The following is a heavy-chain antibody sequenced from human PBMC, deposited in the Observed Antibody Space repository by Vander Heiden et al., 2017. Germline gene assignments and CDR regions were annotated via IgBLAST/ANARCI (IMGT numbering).Heavy chain of an antibody. CDR3: ARACSSVGAATPYFDY. Sequence: AASGFTFSSYAMHWVRQAPGKGLEWVAVISYDGSNKYYADSVKGRFTISRDNSKNTLYLQMNSLRAEHTAVYYCARACSSVGAATPYFDYWGQGTLGNVAS. CDR1: GFTFSSYA. CDR2: ISYDGSNK. V-gene: IGHV3-30-3*01. D-gene: IGHD2-15*01. J-gene: IGHJ4*02.